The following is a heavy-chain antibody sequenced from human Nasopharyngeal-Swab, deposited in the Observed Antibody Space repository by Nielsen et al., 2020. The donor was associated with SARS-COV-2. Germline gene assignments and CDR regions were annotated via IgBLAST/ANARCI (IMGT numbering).Heavy chain of an antibody. Sequence: WIRQPPGKGLEWIGYLYYGGKIFYNPSLESRVSISVDTSKNQFSLELNSVTAADTAVYYCARLTCRSTSCLGANWFDPWGQGTLVTVSS. CDR3: ARLTCRSTSCLGANWFDP. J-gene: IGHJ5*02. V-gene: IGHV4-31*02. D-gene: IGHD2-2*01. CDR2: LYYGGKI.